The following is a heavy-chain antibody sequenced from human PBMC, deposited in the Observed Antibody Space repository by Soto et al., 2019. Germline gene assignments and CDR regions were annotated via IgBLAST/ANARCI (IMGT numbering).Heavy chain of an antibody. CDR3: ARDPSHSYYTLFYYFDY. J-gene: IGHJ4*02. CDR2: ISSSGSNT. D-gene: IGHD1-26*01. V-gene: IGHV3-23*01. Sequence: EVQLLESGGGLVQPGGSLRLSCAASGFTFSTYAMSWVRQAPGKGLEWVSAISSSGSNTYYADSVKGRFTISRDDSKSTLYLQMNSLRAEDTAVYYCARDPSHSYYTLFYYFDYWGQGTLVTVSS. CDR1: GFTFSTYA.